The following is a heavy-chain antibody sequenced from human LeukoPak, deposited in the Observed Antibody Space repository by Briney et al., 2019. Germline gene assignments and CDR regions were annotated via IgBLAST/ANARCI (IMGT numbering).Heavy chain of an antibody. Sequence: GGSLRLSCAASGFTVSNNYMSWVRRAAGKGLEWVSLIYSGGGTYYADSVKGRFTISRDNSKNTLYLQMNSLRAEDTAVYYCARGQLTVTTDYWGQGTLVTVSS. CDR3: ARGQLTVTTDY. D-gene: IGHD4-17*01. J-gene: IGHJ4*02. CDR1: GFTVSNNY. V-gene: IGHV3-53*01. CDR2: IYSGGGT.